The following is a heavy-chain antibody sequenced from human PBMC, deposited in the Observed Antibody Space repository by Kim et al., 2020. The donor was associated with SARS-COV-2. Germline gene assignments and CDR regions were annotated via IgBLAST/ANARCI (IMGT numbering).Heavy chain of an antibody. V-gene: IGHV4-59*01. D-gene: IGHD6-19*01. Sequence: NPSLKSRVTISVDTSKNQFSRKLSSVTAADTAVYYCARVKEGYTSGWYEDYWGQGTLVTVSS. J-gene: IGHJ4*02. CDR3: ARVKEGYTSGWYEDY.